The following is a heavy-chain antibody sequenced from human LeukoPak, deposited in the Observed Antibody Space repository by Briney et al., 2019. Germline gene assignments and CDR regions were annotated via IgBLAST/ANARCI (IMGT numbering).Heavy chain of an antibody. CDR2: IYTSGST. V-gene: IGHV4-4*07. CDR3: ARVRGVRGVIRGHAFDI. CDR1: GGSISSYY. Sequence: SETLSLTCTVSGGSISSYYWSWIRQPAGKGLEWIGRIYTSGSTNYNPSLKSRVTMSVDTSKNQVSLKLNSVTAADTAVYYCARVRGVRGVIRGHAFDIWGQGTMVTVSS. J-gene: IGHJ3*02. D-gene: IGHD3-10*01.